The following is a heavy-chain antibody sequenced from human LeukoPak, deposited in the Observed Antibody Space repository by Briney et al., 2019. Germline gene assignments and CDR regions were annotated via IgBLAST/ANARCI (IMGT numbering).Heavy chain of an antibody. D-gene: IGHD5-18*01. CDR1: GGSFSGYY. CDR3: ARAGLGHTAMVK. CDR2: INHSGST. V-gene: IGHV4-34*01. J-gene: IGHJ4*02. Sequence: SETLSLTCAVYGGSFSGYYWSWIRQPPGNGLEWIGEINHSGSTNYNPSLKSRVTISVDTSKNQFSLKLSSVTAADTAVYYCARAGLGHTAMVKWGQGTLVTVSS.